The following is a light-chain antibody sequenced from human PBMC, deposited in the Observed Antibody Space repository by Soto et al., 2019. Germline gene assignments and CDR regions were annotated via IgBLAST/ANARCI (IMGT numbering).Light chain of an antibody. CDR1: QTVSTY. Sequence: ETVLTQSPGTLSLSPGERATLSCRASQTVSTYLAWYQQKTGRAPRLLVFGASSRATGVPDRFSGSGSGTAFTLTISGLEPEDFAWYYCQQYHNSPLTFGQGTKVEIK. CDR2: GAS. J-gene: IGKJ1*01. CDR3: QQYHNSPLT. V-gene: IGKV3-20*01.